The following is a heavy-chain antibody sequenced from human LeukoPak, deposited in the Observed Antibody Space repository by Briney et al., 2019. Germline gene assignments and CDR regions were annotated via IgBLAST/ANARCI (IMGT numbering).Heavy chain of an antibody. CDR2: IRYDGSNK. V-gene: IGHV3-30*02. D-gene: IGHD5/OR15-5a*01. CDR3: AKALYDLPSGMDV. Sequence: GGSLRLSCAASGFTFGSYGMHWVRQAPGKGLEWVAFIRYDGSNKYYAGSVKGRFTISRDNSKNTLYLQMNSLRTEDTAVYYCAKALYDLPSGMDVWGQGTTVTVSS. J-gene: IGHJ6*02. CDR1: GFTFGSYG.